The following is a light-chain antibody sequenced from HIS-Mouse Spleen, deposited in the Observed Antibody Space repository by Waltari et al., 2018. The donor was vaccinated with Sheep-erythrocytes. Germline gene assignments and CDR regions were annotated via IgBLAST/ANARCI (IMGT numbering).Light chain of an antibody. J-gene: IGKJ2*01. CDR2: AAS. Sequence: AIRMTQSPSSLSASTGERLTITCRASQGISSYLAWYQQKPGKAPKLLIYAASTLQSWIPSRFSGSGSGTDFTLTISCLQSEDFATYYCQQYYSYPYTFGQGTKLEIK. V-gene: IGKV1-8*01. CDR1: QGISSY. CDR3: QQYYSYPYT.